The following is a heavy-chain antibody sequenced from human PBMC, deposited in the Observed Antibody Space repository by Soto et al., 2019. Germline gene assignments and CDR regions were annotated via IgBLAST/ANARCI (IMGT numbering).Heavy chain of an antibody. D-gene: IGHD3-3*01. V-gene: IGHV3-33*01. Sequence: QVQLVESGGGVVQPGRSLRLSCAASGFTFSSYGMHWVRQAPGKGLEWVAVIWYDGSNKYYADSVKGRFTISRDNSKNTLYLQMNSLRAEDTAVYYCARDRGTIFGVVINGMDVWGQGTTVTVSS. J-gene: IGHJ6*02. CDR3: ARDRGTIFGVVINGMDV. CDR2: IWYDGSNK. CDR1: GFTFSSYG.